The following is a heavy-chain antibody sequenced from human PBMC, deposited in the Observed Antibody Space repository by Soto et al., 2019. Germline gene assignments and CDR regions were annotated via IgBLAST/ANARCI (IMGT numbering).Heavy chain of an antibody. V-gene: IGHV3-23*01. CDR2: ISGSGGST. CDR1: GFTFSSYA. Sequence: GGSLRLSCAASGFTFSSYAMSWVRQAPGKWLEWVSAISGSGGSTYYADSVKGRFTISRDNSKNTLYLQMNSLRAEDTAVYYCAKSLEYYDILTGLKKPYYYYGMDVWGQGTTVTVSS. D-gene: IGHD3-9*01. J-gene: IGHJ6*02. CDR3: AKSLEYYDILTGLKKPYYYYGMDV.